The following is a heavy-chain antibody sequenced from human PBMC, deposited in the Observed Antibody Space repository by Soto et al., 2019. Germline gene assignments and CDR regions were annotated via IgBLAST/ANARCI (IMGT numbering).Heavy chain of an antibody. V-gene: IGHV1-69*01. CDR1: GGTFSSYA. CDR3: ARNEYSTTFYYYGMDV. Sequence: QVQLVQSGAEVKKPGSSVKVSCKPSGGTFSSYAITWVRQAPGQGLEWMGRIIPIFGTANYNQKFQGRVTITADESTSTAYMELSSLRSEDTAVYYCARNEYSTTFYYYGMDVWGQGTTVTVSS. D-gene: IGHD6-6*01. CDR2: IIPIFGTA. J-gene: IGHJ6*02.